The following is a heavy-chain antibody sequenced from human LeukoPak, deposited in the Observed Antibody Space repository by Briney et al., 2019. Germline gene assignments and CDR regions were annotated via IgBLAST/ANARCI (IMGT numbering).Heavy chain of an antibody. J-gene: IGHJ4*02. CDR2: ISDSGGST. Sequence: GGSLRLSCAASGFTFSNYGMSWVRQAPGKGLEWVSTISDSGGSTYYADSVKGRFTISRDNSKNTLYLQMNSLRAEDTAIYYCATYRQVLLPFESWGQGTLVTVSS. CDR1: GFTFSNYG. V-gene: IGHV3-23*01. CDR3: ATYRQVLLPFES. D-gene: IGHD5-18*01.